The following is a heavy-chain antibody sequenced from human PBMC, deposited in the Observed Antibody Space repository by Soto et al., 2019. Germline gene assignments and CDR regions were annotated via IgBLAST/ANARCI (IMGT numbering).Heavy chain of an antibody. V-gene: IGHV3-30*18. D-gene: IGHD3-3*01. CDR3: AKDYDFWSGYPKGVDV. Sequence: GGSLRLSCAASGFTFSSYGIHFFRHSPVKWLEWVAVISYDGSNKYYADSVKGRFTISRDNSKNTLYLQMNSLRAEDTAVYYCAKDYDFWSGYPKGVDVWGQGTTVTVSS. CDR2: ISYDGSNK. CDR1: GFTFSSYG. J-gene: IGHJ6*02.